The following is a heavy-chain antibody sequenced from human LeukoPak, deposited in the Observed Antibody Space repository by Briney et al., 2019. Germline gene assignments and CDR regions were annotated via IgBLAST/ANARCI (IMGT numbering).Heavy chain of an antibody. CDR3: ATYSGYDRIFDY. J-gene: IGHJ4*02. D-gene: IGHD5-12*01. CDR2: ISGSSNAI. Sequence: GGSLRLSCAASGFTFSSRSMNWVRQAPGKGLEWVSYISGSSNAINYAGSVKGRFTVSRDNAKNSLYLQMNSLRAEDTAVYYCATYSGYDRIFDYWGQGTLVTVSS. CDR1: GFTFSSRS. V-gene: IGHV3-48*01.